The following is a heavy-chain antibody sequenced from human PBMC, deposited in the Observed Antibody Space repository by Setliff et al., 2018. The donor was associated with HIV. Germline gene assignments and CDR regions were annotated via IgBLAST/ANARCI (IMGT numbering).Heavy chain of an antibody. J-gene: IGHJ4*02. CDR1: GYTFKSYD. CDR3: ARVGNNRLQFFDH. V-gene: IGHV1-3*01. D-gene: IGHD5-12*01. Sequence: GASVKVSCKTSGYTFKSYDINWVRQAPGQRPEWMARINAGNGNREYSPKFQGRVTITADTSASTMYMELGSLRSEDTAVYYCARVGNNRLQFFDHWGQGTPVTVSS. CDR2: INAGNGNR.